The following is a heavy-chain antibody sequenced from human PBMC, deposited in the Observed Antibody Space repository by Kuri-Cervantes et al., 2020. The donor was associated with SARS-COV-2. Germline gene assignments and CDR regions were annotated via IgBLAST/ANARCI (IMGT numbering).Heavy chain of an antibody. CDR3: ARGYLGPLHP. Sequence: GGSLRLSCAASGFTFSSYSMNWVRQAPGKGLEWVSYISSSSSTIYYADSVKGRFTISRDNAKNSLYPQMNSLRVEDTAVYYCARGYLGPLHPWGQGTLVTVSS. CDR1: GFTFSSYS. V-gene: IGHV3-48*04. CDR2: ISSSSSTI. J-gene: IGHJ5*02. D-gene: IGHD3-10*01.